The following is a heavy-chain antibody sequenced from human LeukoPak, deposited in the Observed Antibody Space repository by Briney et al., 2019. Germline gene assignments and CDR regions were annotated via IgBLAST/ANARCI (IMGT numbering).Heavy chain of an antibody. J-gene: IGHJ4*02. Sequence: GGSLRLSCAASGFTFSSYGMHWVRQAPGKGLEWVAVISYDGSNKYYADSVKGRFTISRDNSKNTLCLQMNGLRAEDTAVYYCAKEPYGDLHYFDYWGQGTLVTVSS. CDR1: GFTFSSYG. D-gene: IGHD4-17*01. CDR3: AKEPYGDLHYFDY. CDR2: ISYDGSNK. V-gene: IGHV3-30*18.